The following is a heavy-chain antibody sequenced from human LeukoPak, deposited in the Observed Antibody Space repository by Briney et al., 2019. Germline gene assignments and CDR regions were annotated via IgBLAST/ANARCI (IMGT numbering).Heavy chain of an antibody. CDR1: GFTFSSYA. J-gene: IGHJ4*02. V-gene: IGHV3-23*01. D-gene: IGHD3-10*01. CDR2: ISGSGGST. Sequence: GESLTLSCAASGFTFSSYAMSWVRQAPGKGLEWVSAISGSGGSTYYADSVKGRFTISRDNSKNTLYLQMNSLRAEDTAVYYCAKSYYGSGSAPSIDYWGQGTLVTVSS. CDR3: AKSYYGSGSAPSIDY.